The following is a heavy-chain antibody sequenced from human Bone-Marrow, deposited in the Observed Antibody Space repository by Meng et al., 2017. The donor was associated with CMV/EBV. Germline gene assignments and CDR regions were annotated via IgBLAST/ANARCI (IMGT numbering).Heavy chain of an antibody. CDR3: ARGRGLRSKNYFDY. J-gene: IGHJ4*02. D-gene: IGHD4-17*01. Sequence: GSLRLSCAVYGGSFSGYYWSWIRQPPGKGLEWIGEINHSGSTNYNPSLKSRVTISVDTSKNQFSLKLSSVTAADPAVYYCARGRGLRSKNYFDYSGQRNLVTVSS. CDR2: INHSGST. CDR1: GGSFSGYY. V-gene: IGHV4-34*01.